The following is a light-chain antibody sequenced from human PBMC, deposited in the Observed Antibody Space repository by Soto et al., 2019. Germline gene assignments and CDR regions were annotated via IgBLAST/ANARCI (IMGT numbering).Light chain of an antibody. Sequence: DIQMTQSPSTLSSSVGDGVTITCRASQSISNRLAWYQQRPGKAPKYLIYDASTLDSGAPSRFSGSGSGTEFTLSISSLQPDDFATYFCQQGYSLPITFGQGTRLEI. CDR2: DAS. CDR1: QSISNR. V-gene: IGKV1-5*01. J-gene: IGKJ5*01. CDR3: QQGYSLPIT.